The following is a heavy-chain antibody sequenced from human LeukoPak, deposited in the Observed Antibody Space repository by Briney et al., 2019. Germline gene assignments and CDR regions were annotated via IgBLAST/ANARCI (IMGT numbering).Heavy chain of an antibody. J-gene: IGHJ3*02. CDR2: ISAYNGNT. D-gene: IGHD5-24*01. CDR1: GYTFTSYG. Sequence: ASVKVSCKASGYTFTSYGISWVRQAPGQGLEWMGWISAYNGNTNYAQKFQGRVTMTTDTSTSTAYMELRSLRSDDTAVYYCAREGMGTITRDAFDIWGRGTMVTVSS. V-gene: IGHV1-18*01. CDR3: AREGMGTITRDAFDI.